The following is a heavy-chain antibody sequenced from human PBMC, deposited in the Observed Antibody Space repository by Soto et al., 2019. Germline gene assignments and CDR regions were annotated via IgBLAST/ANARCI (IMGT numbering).Heavy chain of an antibody. D-gene: IGHD1-1*01. CDR1: GVPVSSGDYY. CDR2: IDRSGST. V-gene: IGHV4-31*03. J-gene: IGHJ6*02. Sequence: QVQLQESGPGLVKPSQTLSLSCNVYGVPVSSGDYYWSWIRQQAGRGLEWIGYIDRSGSTYYKPSLRGRVIMSVDTSTNQISLRLLSVTAADTAVYYCARDSGGNSENYYGLDVWGHGTTVTVSS. CDR3: ARDSGGNSENYYGLDV.